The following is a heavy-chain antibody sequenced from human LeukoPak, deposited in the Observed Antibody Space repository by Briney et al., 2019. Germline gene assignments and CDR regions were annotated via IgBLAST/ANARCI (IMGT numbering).Heavy chain of an antibody. CDR1: GGSFSGYH. D-gene: IGHD6-19*01. J-gene: IGHJ4*02. V-gene: IGHV4-34*01. CDR3: VLRGRQWLVTGDY. Sequence: SETLSLTCAVYGGSFSGYHWSWIRQPPGKGLEWIGEINHSGSTNYNPSLKSRVTISVDTSKNQFSLKLSSVTAADTAVYYCVLRGRQWLVTGDYWGQGTLVTVSS. CDR2: INHSGST.